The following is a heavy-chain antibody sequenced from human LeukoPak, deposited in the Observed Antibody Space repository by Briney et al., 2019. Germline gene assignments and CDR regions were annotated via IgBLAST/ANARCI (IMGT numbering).Heavy chain of an antibody. CDR2: IYYSGST. D-gene: IGHD3-22*01. J-gene: IGHJ4*02. Sequence: PSETLSLTCTVSGGSISSGDYYWSWIRQPPGKGLEWIGYIYYSGSTYYNPSLKSRVTISVDTSKNQFSLKLSSVTAADTAVYYCARAIYDSRSQRLRYFDYWGQGTLVTVSS. V-gene: IGHV4-30-4*08. CDR3: ARAIYDSRSQRLRYFDY. CDR1: GGSISSGDYY.